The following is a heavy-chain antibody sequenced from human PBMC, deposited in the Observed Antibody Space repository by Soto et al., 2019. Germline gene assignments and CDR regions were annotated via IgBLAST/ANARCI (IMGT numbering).Heavy chain of an antibody. D-gene: IGHD4-17*01. J-gene: IGHJ3*02. Sequence: GASVKVSCKVSGYTLTELSMHWVRQAPGKGIEWMGGFDPEDGETIYAQKFQGRVTMTEDTSTDTAYMELSSLRSEDTAVYYCATDSSPPDSLRDALDIWGQGTMVTVSS. CDR2: FDPEDGET. V-gene: IGHV1-24*01. CDR1: GYTLTELS. CDR3: ATDSSPPDSLRDALDI.